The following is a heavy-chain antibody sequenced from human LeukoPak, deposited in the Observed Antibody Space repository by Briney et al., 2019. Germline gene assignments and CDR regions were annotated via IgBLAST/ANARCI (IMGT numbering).Heavy chain of an antibody. J-gene: IGHJ5*02. Sequence: SETLSLTCAVYGGSFSGYYWSWIRQPPGKGLEWIGEINHSGSTNYNPSLKSRVTISVDTSKNQFSLKLSSVTAADMAVYYCARVVAVAARGNWFDPWGQGTLVTVSS. V-gene: IGHV4-34*01. D-gene: IGHD6-19*01. CDR3: ARVVAVAARGNWFDP. CDR1: GGSFSGYY. CDR2: INHSGST.